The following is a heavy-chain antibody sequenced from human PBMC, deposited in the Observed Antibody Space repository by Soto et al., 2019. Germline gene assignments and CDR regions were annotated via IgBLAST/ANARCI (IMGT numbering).Heavy chain of an antibody. CDR2: ITITGDTT. CDR3: GKGGGGDHGY. D-gene: IGHD2-21*02. V-gene: IGHV3-23*04. CDR1: GFIFTTSD. Sequence: EVQLVESEGGLVQPGGSLRLSCEASGFIFTTSDMSWVRQAPGKGLEWISSITITGDTTHYADSVKGRFTISRDNSRTAVYVKRTGLRVADTAVYYGGKGGGGDHGYWGQGTLVAVSS. J-gene: IGHJ4*02.